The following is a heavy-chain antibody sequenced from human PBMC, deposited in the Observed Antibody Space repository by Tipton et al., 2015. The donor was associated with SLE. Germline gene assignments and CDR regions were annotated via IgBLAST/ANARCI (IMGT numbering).Heavy chain of an antibody. J-gene: IGHJ4*02. D-gene: IGHD5-24*01. CDR1: GGSISSGGYY. V-gene: IGHV4-31*03. CDR3: ARHPPGEMATIFDY. CDR2: IYYSGST. Sequence: TLSLTCTVSGGSISSGGYYWSWIRQHPGKGLEWIVYIYYSGSTYYNPSLKSRVTISVDTSKNQFSLKLSSVTAADTAVYYCARHPPGEMATIFDYWGQGTLVTVSS.